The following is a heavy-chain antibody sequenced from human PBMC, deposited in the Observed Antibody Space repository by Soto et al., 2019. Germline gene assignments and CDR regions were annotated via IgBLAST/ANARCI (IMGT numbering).Heavy chain of an antibody. CDR3: ARESEDLTSNFDY. CDR1: GLTFTRYS. Sequence: GGSLRLSCAASGLTFTRYSMNWVRQAPVKGLEWVSSISSTTNYIYYGDSMKGRFTISRDNAKNSLYLEMNSLRAEDTAVYYCARESEDLTSNFDYWGQGTLVTVSS. J-gene: IGHJ4*02. CDR2: ISSTTNYI. V-gene: IGHV3-21*06.